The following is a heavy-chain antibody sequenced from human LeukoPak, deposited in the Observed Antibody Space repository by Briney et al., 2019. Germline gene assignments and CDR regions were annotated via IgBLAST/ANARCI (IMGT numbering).Heavy chain of an antibody. CDR1: GFTFSSYS. J-gene: IGHJ4*02. Sequence: GGSLRLSCAASGFTFSSYSMNWVRQAPGKGLEWLSGISGSGNGTYYADSVKGRFTISRDNSKNMVYLQMNSLTVEDAATYYCAKRTMSAFDFWGQGTLLIVSS. D-gene: IGHD5-24*01. V-gene: IGHV3-23*01. CDR2: ISGSGNGT. CDR3: AKRTMSAFDF.